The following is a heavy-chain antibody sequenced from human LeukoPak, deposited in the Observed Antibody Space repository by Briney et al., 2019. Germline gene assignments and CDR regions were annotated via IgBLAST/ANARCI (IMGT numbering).Heavy chain of an antibody. CDR1: GGSISSYY. CDR3: ARHLYSSGWYPDFDY. Sequence: SETLSLTCTVSGGSISSYYWSWIRHPPGKGLEWIGDIYHSGSTNYNPSLKSRVTISVDRSKNHFSLKLSSVTAADTAVYYCARHLYSSGWYPDFDYWGQGTLVTVSS. D-gene: IGHD6-19*01. V-gene: IGHV4-59*08. CDR2: IYHSGST. J-gene: IGHJ4*02.